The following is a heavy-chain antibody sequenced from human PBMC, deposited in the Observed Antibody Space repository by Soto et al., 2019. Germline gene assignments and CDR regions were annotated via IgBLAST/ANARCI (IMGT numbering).Heavy chain of an antibody. CDR2: ISGSGGST. J-gene: IGHJ4*01. CDR3: AKGDSRGYWGLDPTYDH. CDR1: GFTFSSYA. D-gene: IGHD3-22*01. V-gene: IGHV3-23*01. Sequence: GGSLRLSCAASGFTFSSYALSWVRQAPGKGLEWVSAISGSGGSTYYADSVKGRFTISRDNSKNTLYLQMNSLRAEDTAVYYCAKGDSRGYWGLDPTYDHLGQGTVPTGPS.